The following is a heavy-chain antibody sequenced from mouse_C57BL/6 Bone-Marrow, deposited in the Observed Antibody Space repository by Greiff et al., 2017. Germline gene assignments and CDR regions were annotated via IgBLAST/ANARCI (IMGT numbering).Heavy chain of an antibody. CDR3: TRSLIYYGTNY. J-gene: IGHJ2*01. Sequence: VQLQQSGAELVKPGASVKLSCTASGFNIKDYYIHWVKQRTEQGLEWIGRIDPEDGETKSAPKFQDKATITADTSSNTAYLQLSSLTSEDTAVYYCTRSLIYYGTNYWGQGTTLTVSS. CDR1: GFNIKDYY. D-gene: IGHD1-1*01. V-gene: IGHV14-2*01. CDR2: IDPEDGET.